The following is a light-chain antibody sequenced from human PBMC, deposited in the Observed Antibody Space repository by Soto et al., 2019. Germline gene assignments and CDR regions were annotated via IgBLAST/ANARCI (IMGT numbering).Light chain of an antibody. CDR3: QKYGSSLIT. Sequence: DIQMTQSPSSLSASVGDRVSVTCGASQSSSRSLNWYQQSPGKAPKLLVYAASTLQSGVPSRFSGSGSGTDFTLTISRLQPEDVATYYCQKYGSSLITFGQGTK. CDR1: QSSSRS. J-gene: IGKJ1*01. V-gene: IGKV1-27*01. CDR2: AAS.